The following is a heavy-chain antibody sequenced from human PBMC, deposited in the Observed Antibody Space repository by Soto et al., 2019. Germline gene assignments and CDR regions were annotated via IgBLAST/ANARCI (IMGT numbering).Heavy chain of an antibody. D-gene: IGHD2-15*01. CDR3: ARVYCSGGSCYEFDY. CDR2: IYYRGST. Sequence: QVQLQESGPGLVKPSQTLSLTCTVSGGSISSGGYYWSWIRQHPGKGLEWIGYIYYRGSTYYNPSLKSRVTIAVATSKNPFSLKLSSVTAADTAVYYCARVYCSGGSCYEFDYWGQGTLVTVSS. V-gene: IGHV4-31*03. CDR1: GGSISSGGYY. J-gene: IGHJ4*02.